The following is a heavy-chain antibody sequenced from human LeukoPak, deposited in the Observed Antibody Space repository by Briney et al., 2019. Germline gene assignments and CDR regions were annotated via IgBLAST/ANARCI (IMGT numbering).Heavy chain of an antibody. D-gene: IGHD3-10*01. CDR3: ARSELYYGSESYYHLDY. CDR2: MSYDGRYR. J-gene: IGHJ4*01. Sequence: GGSLRLSCTTSGFTFDFYAMHWVRQAPGKGLEWVAVMSYDGRYRYYADSAKGRFTISRDNPKRTLYPEMSSLRPEDTALYYCARSELYYGSESYYHLDYWGHGTLVTVSS. CDR1: GFTFDFYA. V-gene: IGHV3-30*03.